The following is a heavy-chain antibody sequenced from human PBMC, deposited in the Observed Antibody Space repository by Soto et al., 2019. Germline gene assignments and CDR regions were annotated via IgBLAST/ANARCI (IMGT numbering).Heavy chain of an antibody. CDR2: IYYSGST. CDR1: GGSISSYY. CDR3: ARVVAANCWFDP. V-gene: IGHV4-59*01. J-gene: IGHJ5*02. D-gene: IGHD2-15*01. Sequence: SETLSLTCTVSGGSISSYYWSWIRQPPGKGLEWIWYIYYSGSTNYDPSLKSRVTISVDTSKNQFSLKLSSVTAADTAVHYCARVVAANCWFDPWGQGTLVTVSS.